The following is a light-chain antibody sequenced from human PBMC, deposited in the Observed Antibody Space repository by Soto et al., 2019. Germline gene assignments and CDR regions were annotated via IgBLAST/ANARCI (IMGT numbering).Light chain of an antibody. CDR1: QSVWGTY. Sequence: IVLTQSPGTLSLSPGERATLSCRASQSVWGTYLAWYQHKPGQAPRLLIYGASNRASGIPDRFSGSGAGTDFTLTISRLEPEDFAVYYCQQHGGSPFTFGPGTKVDI. V-gene: IGKV3-20*01. CDR3: QQHGGSPFT. J-gene: IGKJ3*01. CDR2: GAS.